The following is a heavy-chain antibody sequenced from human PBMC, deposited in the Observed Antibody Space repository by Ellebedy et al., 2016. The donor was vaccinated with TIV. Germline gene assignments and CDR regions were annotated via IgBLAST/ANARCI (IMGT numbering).Heavy chain of an antibody. CDR3: ARDIQGYSSGWYGPYDY. Sequence: MPSETLSLTCTVSGGSISSYYWSWIRQPPGKGLEWIGYIYYSGSTNYNPSLKSRVTISVDTSKNPFSLKLSSVTAADTAVYYCARDIQGYSSGWYGPYDYWGQGTLVTVSS. D-gene: IGHD6-19*01. J-gene: IGHJ4*02. V-gene: IGHV4-59*01. CDR2: IYYSGST. CDR1: GGSISSYY.